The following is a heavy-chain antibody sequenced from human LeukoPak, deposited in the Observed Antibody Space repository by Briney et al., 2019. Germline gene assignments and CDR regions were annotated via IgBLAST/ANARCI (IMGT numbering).Heavy chain of an antibody. J-gene: IGHJ4*02. Sequence: AETLSLTCTVSGCSISSYYWSWIRQAAGKGLEWIGRIYTSGSTNYNPSLKSRVTMSVDTSKNQFSLKLSSVTAADTAVYYCAGEVRGVLTYFDYWGQGTLVTVSS. V-gene: IGHV4-4*07. CDR1: GCSISSYY. CDR2: IYTSGST. CDR3: AGEVRGVLTYFDY. D-gene: IGHD3-10*01.